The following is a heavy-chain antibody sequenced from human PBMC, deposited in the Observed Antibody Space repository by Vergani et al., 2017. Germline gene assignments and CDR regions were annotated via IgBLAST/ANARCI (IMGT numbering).Heavy chain of an antibody. D-gene: IGHD2-21*02. Sequence: QVQLQESGPGLVKPSETLSLTCAVSGYSISSGSYWAWIRQPPGKGLEWIGSIFHIGTTHYNPSIESLVTISVDTSRNQFSLRLSSVTAADTAVYYCARHNLWGDSQTGIDFWGLGTLVIVSS. J-gene: IGHJ4*02. CDR3: ARHNLWGDSQTGIDF. V-gene: IGHV4-38-2*01. CDR2: IFHIGTT. CDR1: GYSISSGSY.